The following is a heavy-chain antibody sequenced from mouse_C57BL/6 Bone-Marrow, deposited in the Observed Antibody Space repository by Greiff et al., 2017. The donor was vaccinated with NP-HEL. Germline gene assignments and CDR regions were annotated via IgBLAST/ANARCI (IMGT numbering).Heavy chain of an antibody. CDR2: INPSNGGT. J-gene: IGHJ2*01. V-gene: IGHV1-53*01. Sequence: QVQLQQPGTELVKPGASVKLSCKASGYTFTSYWMHWVKQRPGQGLEWIGNINPSNGGTNYNEKFKGKSTLTVDKSSSTAYMQLSSLTSEDSAVYYCVLITTVVARDYWGQGTTLTVSS. D-gene: IGHD1-1*01. CDR3: VLITTVVARDY. CDR1: GYTFTSYW.